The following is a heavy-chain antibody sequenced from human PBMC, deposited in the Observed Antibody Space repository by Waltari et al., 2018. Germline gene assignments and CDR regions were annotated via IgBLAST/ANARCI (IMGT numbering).Heavy chain of an antibody. J-gene: IGHJ4*02. Sequence: VQLQESGPGLVKPSGTLSLTCAVSGGSVSSSNWWSWVRQPPGKGLEWIGEIYHRGGTNYHPPLKSRVTISVDKSKNPVPRKLSAVTAADTAVYYCARVTAVAGTRSGSFDYWGQGTLVTVSS. CDR1: GGSVSSSNW. CDR2: IYHRGGT. V-gene: IGHV4-4*02. D-gene: IGHD6-19*01. CDR3: ARVTAVAGTRSGSFDY.